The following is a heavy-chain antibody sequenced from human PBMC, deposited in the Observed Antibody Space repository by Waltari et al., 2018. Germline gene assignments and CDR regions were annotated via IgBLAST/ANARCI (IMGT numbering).Heavy chain of an antibody. CDR3: ARVGRTRQASYSYYYYMDV. CDR2: MNPNSGNT. V-gene: IGHV1-8*03. Sequence: QVQLVQSGAEVKKPGASVKVYCKASGYTFTSYDTNWVRQATGQGLEWMGWMNPNSGNTGYAQKFQGRVTITRNTSISTAYMELSSLRSEDTAVYYCARVGRTRQASYSYYYYMDVWGKGTTVTISS. D-gene: IGHD1-1*01. CDR1: GYTFTSYD. J-gene: IGHJ6*03.